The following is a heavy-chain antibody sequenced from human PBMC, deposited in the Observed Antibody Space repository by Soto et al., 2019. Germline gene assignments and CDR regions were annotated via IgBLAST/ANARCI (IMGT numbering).Heavy chain of an antibody. CDR3: VRERTIFGVAPGGGVDV. V-gene: IGHV4-30-2*01. D-gene: IGHD3-3*01. Sequence: PSETLSLTCAVSGGSISTSDYTWSWIRQPPGRGLEWIGSVYHSGATHYMPSLKNRLTMSLDKSKNQFSLDLTSVTAADTAVYYCVRERTIFGVAPGGGVDVWGQGTTVTVSS. CDR2: VYHSGAT. CDR1: GGSISTSDYT. J-gene: IGHJ6*02.